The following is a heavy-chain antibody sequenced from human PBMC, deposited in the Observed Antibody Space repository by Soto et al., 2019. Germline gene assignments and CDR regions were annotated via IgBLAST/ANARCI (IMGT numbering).Heavy chain of an antibody. J-gene: IGHJ4*02. Sequence: SVKVSCKASGGTFSSYAISWVRQAPGQGLEWMGGIIPIFGTANYAQKFQGRVTITADKSTSTAYMELSSLRSEDTAVYYCARVPLGDCGGGSCYSGRDYFGCWGQGTLVTVSS. CDR2: IIPIFGTA. CDR1: GGTFSSYA. CDR3: ARVPLGDCGGGSCYSGRDYFGC. D-gene: IGHD2-15*01. V-gene: IGHV1-69*06.